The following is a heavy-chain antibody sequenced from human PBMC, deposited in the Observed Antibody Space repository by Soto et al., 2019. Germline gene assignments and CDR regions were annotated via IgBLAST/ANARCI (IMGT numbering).Heavy chain of an antibody. CDR2: ISGTGSTT. D-gene: IGHD3-3*01. Sequence: EVQLLESGGGLVQPGGSLRLSRVVSGFTFSSYAMSWVRQAPGKGLEWVSLISGTGSTTYYADSVKGRFTISRDNSKNTLYLQMNSLRADDTAVYYCAAIRFWGQGTLVTVSS. CDR3: AAIRF. J-gene: IGHJ4*02. V-gene: IGHV3-23*01. CDR1: GFTFSSYA.